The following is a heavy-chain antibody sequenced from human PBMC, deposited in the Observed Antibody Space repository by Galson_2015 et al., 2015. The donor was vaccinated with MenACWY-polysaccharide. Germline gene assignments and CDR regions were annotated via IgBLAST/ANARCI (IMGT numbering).Heavy chain of an antibody. CDR2: ISSSSSYI. CDR1: GFTFSSYS. V-gene: IGHV3-21*06. CDR3: ASARSIAVAGRDYYYYGMDV. J-gene: IGHJ6*02. Sequence: SLRLSCAASGFTFSSYSMNWVRQAPGKGLEWVSSISSSSSYIYYADSVKGRFTISRDNAKNSLYLQMNSLRAEDKAVYYCASARSIAVAGRDYYYYGMDVWGQGTTVTVSS. D-gene: IGHD6-19*01.